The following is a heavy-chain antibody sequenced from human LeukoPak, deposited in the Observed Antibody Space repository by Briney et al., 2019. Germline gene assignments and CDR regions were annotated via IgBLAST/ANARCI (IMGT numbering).Heavy chain of an antibody. CDR2: ISAYNGNT. CDR1: GYSFTSYG. Sequence: ASVKVSCKASGYSFTSYGINWVRQAPGQGLEWMGWISAYNGNTNYAQKLQGRVTMTTDTSTSTAYMELRSLRSDDTAVYYCARRSGYYYYMDVWGKGTTVTVSS. V-gene: IGHV1-18*01. J-gene: IGHJ6*03. CDR3: ARRSGYYYYMDV.